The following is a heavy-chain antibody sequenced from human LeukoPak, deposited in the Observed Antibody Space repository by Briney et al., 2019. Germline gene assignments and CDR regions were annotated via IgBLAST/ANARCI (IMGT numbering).Heavy chain of an antibody. J-gene: IGHJ4*02. V-gene: IGHV4-59*12. D-gene: IGHD3-10*01. Sequence: PGGSLRLSCAASGFTFSSYSMNWVRQAPGKGLEWIGYIHYSGSTNYNPSLKSRVTISVDTSKNQFSLKLSSVTAADTAVYYCARDRYGALDYWGQGTLVTVSS. CDR2: IHYSGST. CDR1: GFTFSSYS. CDR3: ARDRYGALDY.